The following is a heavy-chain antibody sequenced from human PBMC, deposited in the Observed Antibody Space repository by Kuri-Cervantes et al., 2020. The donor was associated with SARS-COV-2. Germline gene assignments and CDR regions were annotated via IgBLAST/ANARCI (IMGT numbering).Heavy chain of an antibody. CDR3: ARTYSTTVTTWDYYYGMDV. J-gene: IGHJ6*02. CDR2: IIPIFGTA. CDR1: GGTFSSYA. D-gene: IGHD4-11*01. V-gene: IGHV1-69*13. Sequence: SVKVSCKASGGTFSSYAISWVRQAPGQGLEWMGGIIPIFGTANYAQKFQGRVTITADESTSTAYMELSSLRSDDTAVYYCARTYSTTVTTWDYYYGMDVWGQGTTVTVSS.